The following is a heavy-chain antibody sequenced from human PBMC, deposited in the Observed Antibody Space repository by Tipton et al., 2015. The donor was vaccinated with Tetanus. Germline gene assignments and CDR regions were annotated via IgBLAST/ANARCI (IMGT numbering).Heavy chain of an antibody. Sequence: SLRLSCAASGFTFDDYAMHWVRQAPGKGLEWVSGISWHSGSIGYADSVKGRFTISRDNAKNSLYLQMNSLRAEDTALYYCAKGDYGDYGAGGYFQHWGQGTLVTVSS. CDR3: AKGDYGDYGAGGYFQH. D-gene: IGHD4-17*01. CDR2: ISWHSGSI. J-gene: IGHJ1*01. V-gene: IGHV3-9*01. CDR1: GFTFDDYA.